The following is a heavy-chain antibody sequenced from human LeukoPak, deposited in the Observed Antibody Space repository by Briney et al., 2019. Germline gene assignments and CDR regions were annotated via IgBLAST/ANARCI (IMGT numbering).Heavy chain of an antibody. J-gene: IGHJ4*02. D-gene: IGHD4-17*01. Sequence: GESLTLTCAVSGFTFSSYDMQWVRQAPGEELVGVAVMSYDGSNKHYKVSVKGRFTISRDTSKNKLSLKMNSLVAECTAVYYCATGESWYDDYDPLPDWGQGTLVTVSS. CDR3: ATGESWYDDYDPLPD. CDR2: MSYDGSNK. V-gene: IGHV3-30-3*01. CDR1: GFTFSSYD.